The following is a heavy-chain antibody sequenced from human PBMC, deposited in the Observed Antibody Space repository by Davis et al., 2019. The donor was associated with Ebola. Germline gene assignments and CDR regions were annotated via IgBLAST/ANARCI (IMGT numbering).Heavy chain of an antibody. CDR1: GGSISGSYY. Sequence: MPSETLSLTCTVSGGSISGSYYWGWIRQPPGKGLEWIGSIYYSGSTYYNPSLKSRVTISVDTSNNHFSLKLSSVTAADTAIYYCARTYSGSYWGGSVYWGQGTLVPVSS. D-gene: IGHD1-26*01. CDR3: ARTYSGSYWGGSVY. V-gene: IGHV4-39*02. J-gene: IGHJ4*02. CDR2: IYYSGST.